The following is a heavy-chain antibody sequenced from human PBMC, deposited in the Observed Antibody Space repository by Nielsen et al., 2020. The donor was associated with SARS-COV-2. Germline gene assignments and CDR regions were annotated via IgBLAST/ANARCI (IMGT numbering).Heavy chain of an antibody. V-gene: IGHV3-30*18. CDR2: ISYDGSNK. Sequence: GGSLRLSCAASGFTFSSYGMHWVRQAPGKGLEWVAVISYDGSNKYYADSVKGRFTISRDNSKTTLYLQMNSLRAEDTAVYYCAKDLGPGYVAAAMLGYYYYYGMDVWGQGTTVTVSS. CDR1: GFTFSSYG. D-gene: IGHD2-2*01. CDR3: AKDLGPGYVAAAMLGYYYYYGMDV. J-gene: IGHJ6*02.